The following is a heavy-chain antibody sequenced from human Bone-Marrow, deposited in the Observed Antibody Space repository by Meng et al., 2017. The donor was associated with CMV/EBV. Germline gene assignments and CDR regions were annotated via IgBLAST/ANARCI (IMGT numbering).Heavy chain of an antibody. J-gene: IGHJ4*02. CDR2: IYHSGST. CDR3: ARVVVRGVSDY. V-gene: IGHV4-38-2*02. CDR1: GYSISSGYY. Sequence: GSLRLSCTVSGYSISSGYYWGWLRQPPGKGLEWIGSIYHSGSTYYNPSLKSRVTISVDTSKNQFSLKLSSVTAADTAVYYCARVVVRGVSDYWGQGTLFTVSS. D-gene: IGHD3-10*01.